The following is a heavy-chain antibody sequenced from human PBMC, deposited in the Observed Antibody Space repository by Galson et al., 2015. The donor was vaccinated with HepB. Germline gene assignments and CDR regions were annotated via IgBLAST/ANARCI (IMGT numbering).Heavy chain of an antibody. J-gene: IGHJ4*02. CDR1: GYSFTSYW. D-gene: IGHD3-3*01. V-gene: IGHV5-51*01. CDR2: IYPGDSDT. CDR3: ARLKKLKITIFVGPIDY. Sequence: QSGAEVKKPGESLKISCKGSGYSFTSYWIGWVRQMPGKGLEWMGIIYPGDSDTRYSPSFQGQVTISADKSISTAYLQWSSLKASDTAMYYCARLKKLKITIFVGPIDYWGQGTLVTVSS.